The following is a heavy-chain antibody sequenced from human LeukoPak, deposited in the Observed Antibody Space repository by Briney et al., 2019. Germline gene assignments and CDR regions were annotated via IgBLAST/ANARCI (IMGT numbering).Heavy chain of an antibody. CDR1: GYTFTDYY. V-gene: IGHV1-2*02. J-gene: IGHJ5*02. CDR3: ARVADSTGTTGIFTLYWLDT. CDR2: INPNSGGT. Sequence: ASVKVSCKASGYTFTDYYIHWVRQAPGQGLEWMGWINPNSGGTNYAQKFQDRVTMTRDTSISTAYMELSRLTSDDTAVYYCARVADSTGTTGIFTLYWLDTWGQGTLVTVSS. D-gene: IGHD1-1*01.